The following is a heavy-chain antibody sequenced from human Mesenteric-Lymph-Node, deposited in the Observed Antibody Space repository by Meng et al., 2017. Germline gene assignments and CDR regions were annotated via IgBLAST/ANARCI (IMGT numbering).Heavy chain of an antibody. Sequence: QGQMQGAGPGLVKPSGTRSSTCTVSGGSISSYYWSWIRQPPGKGLEWIGYIYYSGRTNYNPSLKSRVTISVDTSKNQFSLKLSSVTAADTAVYYCTRATAMVPRYYFDYWGQGTLVTVSS. J-gene: IGHJ4*02. V-gene: IGHV4-59*01. CDR2: IYYSGRT. CDR1: GGSISSYY. D-gene: IGHD5-18*01. CDR3: TRATAMVPRYYFDY.